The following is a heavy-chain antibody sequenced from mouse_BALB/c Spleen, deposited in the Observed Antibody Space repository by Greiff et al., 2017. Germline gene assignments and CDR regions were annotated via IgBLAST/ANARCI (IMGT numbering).Heavy chain of an antibody. V-gene: IGHV1-87*01. CDR3: ARLTTASFDY. J-gene: IGHJ2*01. Sequence: VQLQQSGPELARPGASVKLSCKASGYTFTSYWMQWVKQRPGQGLEWIGAIYPGDGDTRYTQKFKGKATLTADKSSSTAYMQLSSLASEDSAVYYCARLTTASFDYWGQGTTLTVSS. CDR2: IYPGDGDT. CDR1: GYTFTSYW. D-gene: IGHD1-2*01.